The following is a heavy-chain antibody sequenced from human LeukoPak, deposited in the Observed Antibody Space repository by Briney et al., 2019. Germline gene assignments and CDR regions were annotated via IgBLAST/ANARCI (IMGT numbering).Heavy chain of an antibody. CDR2: IYYSGST. D-gene: IGHD5-12*01. V-gene: IGHV4-39*07. Sequence: SETLSLTCTVSGGSISSSSYYWGWIRQPPGKGLEWIRSIYYSGSTYYNPFLKSRVTISVGTSKNQFSLKLSSVTAADTAVYYCARGSGYDLLVRRWFDPWGQGTLVTVSS. J-gene: IGHJ5*02. CDR1: GGSISSSSYY. CDR3: ARGSGYDLLVRRWFDP.